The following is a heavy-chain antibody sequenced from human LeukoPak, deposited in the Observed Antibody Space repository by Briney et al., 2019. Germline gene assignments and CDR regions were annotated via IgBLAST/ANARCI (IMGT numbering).Heavy chain of an antibody. V-gene: IGHV4-34*01. J-gene: IGHJ4*02. CDR2: INHSGST. CDR3: ARAPRRDGYNLRNYYFDY. D-gene: IGHD5-24*01. Sequence: SETLSLTCAVYGGSFSGYYWSWIRQPPGKGLEWIGEINHSGSTNYNPSLKSRVTISVDTSKNQFSLKLSSVTAADTAVCYCARAPRRDGYNLRNYYFDYWGQGTLVTVSS. CDR1: GGSFSGYY.